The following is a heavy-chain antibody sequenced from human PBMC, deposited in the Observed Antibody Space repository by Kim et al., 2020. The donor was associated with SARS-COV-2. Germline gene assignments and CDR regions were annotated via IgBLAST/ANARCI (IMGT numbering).Heavy chain of an antibody. D-gene: IGHD2-21*02. V-gene: IGHV3-23*01. J-gene: IGHJ4*02. CDR3: AKDQDFGGDEPPYYCFDY. Sequence: GKGRFTISRDNSKSTLYLLMNSLRAEDTAVYYCAKDQDFGGDEPPYYCFDYWGQGALVTVSS.